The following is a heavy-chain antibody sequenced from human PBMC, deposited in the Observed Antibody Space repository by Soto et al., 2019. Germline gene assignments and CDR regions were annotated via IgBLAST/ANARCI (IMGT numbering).Heavy chain of an antibody. CDR3: AREDGVVGSSSAFDH. V-gene: IGHV3-66*01. CDR1: GFTVISNY. Sequence: GGSLRLSCAASGFTVISNYMSWVRQAPGKGLEWVSVIYSVGTTYYADSVKGRFTISRDNAKNSLYLQMNRLRAEDTAIYYCAREDGVVGSSSAFDHWGLGTLVTV. J-gene: IGHJ4*02. CDR2: IYSVGTT. D-gene: IGHD1-26*01.